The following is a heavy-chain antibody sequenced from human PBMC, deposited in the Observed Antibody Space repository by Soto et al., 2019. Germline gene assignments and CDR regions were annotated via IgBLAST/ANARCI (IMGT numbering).Heavy chain of an antibody. V-gene: IGHV3-23*01. CDR1: GFTFSSYA. CDR2: ISGSGGST. Sequence: RRLSCAASGFTFSSYAMSWVRQAPGKGLEWVSAISGSGGSTYYADSVKGRFTISRDNSKNTLYLQMNSLRAEDTAVYYCVRGGHGSGSYMGSSWGQGTLVTVSS. CDR3: VRGGHGSGSYMGSS. D-gene: IGHD3-10*01. J-gene: IGHJ5*02.